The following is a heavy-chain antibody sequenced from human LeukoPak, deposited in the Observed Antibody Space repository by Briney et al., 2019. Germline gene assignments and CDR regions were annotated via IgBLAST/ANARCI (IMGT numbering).Heavy chain of an antibody. D-gene: IGHD3-10*01. Sequence: GGSLRLSCAASGFTFSSCSMNWVRQAPGKGLEWVSYISSSSSTIYYADSVKGRFTISRDNAKNSLYLQMNSLRAEDTAVYYCARDHSPYGSGSPLGYWGQGTLVTVSS. CDR3: ARDHSPYGSGSPLGY. J-gene: IGHJ4*02. V-gene: IGHV3-48*04. CDR1: GFTFSSCS. CDR2: ISSSSSTI.